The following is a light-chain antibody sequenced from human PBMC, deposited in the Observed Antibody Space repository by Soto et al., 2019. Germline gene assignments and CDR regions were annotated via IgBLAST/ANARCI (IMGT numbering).Light chain of an antibody. V-gene: IGKV3-20*01. CDR2: GAS. J-gene: IGKJ1*01. Sequence: ESVLTQSPGTLSLSPGERATLSCRASQSVSSSFLAWYQLKPGQAPRLLIYGASSRATGIPDRFSGSGSGTDFTLTISRLEPEAFAGYYCQQYDSSPWTFGQGTKVELK. CDR3: QQYDSSPWT. CDR1: QSVSSSF.